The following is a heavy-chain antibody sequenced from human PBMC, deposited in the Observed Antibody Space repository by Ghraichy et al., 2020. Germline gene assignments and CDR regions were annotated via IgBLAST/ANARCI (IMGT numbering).Heavy chain of an antibody. CDR2: IYPGDSDN. V-gene: IGHV5-51*01. D-gene: IGHD2-15*01. CDR3: ARSQLYCYGGSCPDY. J-gene: IGHJ4*02. Sequence: GGSLRLSCKGSGYSFTSYWIAWVRQMPGKGLEYMGIIYPGDSDNRYNPSLQGQVTFSVDKSISTAYLQWSSLKASDTAMYFCARSQLYCYGGSCPDYWGQGTVVSVSS. CDR1: GYSFTSYW.